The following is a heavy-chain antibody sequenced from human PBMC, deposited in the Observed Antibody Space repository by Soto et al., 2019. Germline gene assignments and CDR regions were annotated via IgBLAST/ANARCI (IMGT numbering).Heavy chain of an antibody. Sequence: GESLKLSCKGSGYSFTSYWIGWVRQMPGKGLEWMGIIYPGDSDTRYSPSFQGQVTISADKSISTAYLQWSSLKASDTAMYYCAGGGVRGVITRTRDYYGMDVWGQGTTVTVSS. D-gene: IGHD3-10*01. CDR3: AGGGVRGVITRTRDYYGMDV. J-gene: IGHJ6*02. V-gene: IGHV5-51*01. CDR2: IYPGDSDT. CDR1: GYSFTSYW.